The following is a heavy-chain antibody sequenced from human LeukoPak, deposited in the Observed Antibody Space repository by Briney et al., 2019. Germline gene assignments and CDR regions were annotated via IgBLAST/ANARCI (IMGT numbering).Heavy chain of an antibody. CDR3: ARGRSPPYSSTSCYASYYYYYYMDV. V-gene: IGHV1-8*02. CDR1: GYTFTGYY. CDR2: INPNSGGT. J-gene: IGHJ6*03. D-gene: IGHD2-2*01. Sequence: ASVKVSCKASGYTFTGYYMHWVRQAPGQGLEWMGWINPNSGGTGYAQKFQGRVTMTRNTSISTAYMELSSLRSEDTAVYYCARGRSPPYSSTSCYASYYYYYYMDVWGKGTTVTVSS.